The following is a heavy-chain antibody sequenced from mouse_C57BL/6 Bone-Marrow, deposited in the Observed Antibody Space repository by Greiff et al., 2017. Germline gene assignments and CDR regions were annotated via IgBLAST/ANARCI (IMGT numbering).Heavy chain of an antibody. CDR3: ARWGYDYDVDY. J-gene: IGHJ2*01. V-gene: IGHV1-55*01. CDR1: GYTFTSYW. D-gene: IGHD2-4*01. CDR2: IFPGSGST. Sequence: QVQLQQPGAELVKPGASVKLSCKASGYTFTSYWMHWVKQRPGQGLEWIGEIFPGSGSTYYNEKFKGKATLTVDTSSSTAYMQLSSLTSEDSAVYFCARWGYDYDVDYWGQGTTLTVSS.